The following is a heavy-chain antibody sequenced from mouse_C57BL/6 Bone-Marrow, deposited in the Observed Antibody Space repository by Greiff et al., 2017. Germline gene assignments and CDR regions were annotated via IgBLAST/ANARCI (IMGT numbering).Heavy chain of an antibody. V-gene: IGHV1-63*01. CDR1: GYTFTNYW. D-gene: IGHD1-1*01. Sequence: QVQLQQSGAELVRPGTSVKMSCKASGYTFTNYWIGWAKQRPGHGLEWIGDIYPGGGYTNYNEKFKGKATLTADKSSSTAYMQFSSLTSEDSASYYCARSFYYYGSPYWYFDVWGTGTTVTVSS. J-gene: IGHJ1*03. CDR3: ARSFYYYGSPYWYFDV. CDR2: IYPGGGYT.